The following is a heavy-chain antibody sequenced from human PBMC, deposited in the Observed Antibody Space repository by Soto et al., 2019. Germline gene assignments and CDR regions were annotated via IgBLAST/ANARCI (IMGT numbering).Heavy chain of an antibody. D-gene: IGHD4-17*01. V-gene: IGHV4-39*01. Sequence: PGKGLEWIGSIYYIGNTYYSPSLKSRVTISIDTSKTQFSLKMNSVTAADTAVYFCGGEDYRAKGYF. CDR3: GGEDYRAKGYF. CDR2: IYYIGNT. J-gene: IGHJ2*01.